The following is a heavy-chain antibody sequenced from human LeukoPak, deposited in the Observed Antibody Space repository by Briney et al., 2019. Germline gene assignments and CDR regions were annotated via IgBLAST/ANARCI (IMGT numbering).Heavy chain of an antibody. Sequence: GGSLRLSCAASGFTFSSYAMSWVRQAPGKGLEWVSAISGSGGSTYYADSVKGRFTISRDNSKNTLYLQMNSLRAEDTAVYYCAKGVDIVATIFSGNWFDPWGLGTLVTVSS. CDR1: GFTFSSYA. V-gene: IGHV3-23*01. CDR3: AKGVDIVATIFSGNWFDP. J-gene: IGHJ5*02. D-gene: IGHD5-12*01. CDR2: ISGSGGST.